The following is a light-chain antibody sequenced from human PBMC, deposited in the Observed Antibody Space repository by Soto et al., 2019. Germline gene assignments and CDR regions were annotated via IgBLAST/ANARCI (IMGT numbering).Light chain of an antibody. J-gene: IGKJ1*01. V-gene: IGKV3-15*01. CDR1: QSVRSN. CDR3: QQYNNWPWP. Sequence: EIVMTQSPATLSVSPGGRATLSCRASQSVRSNLAWYQQKPGQAPRLLIYGASTRATGIAARFSGSGSGTEFTLTISSLQSEDFAVYYCQQYNNWPWPFGQGTKVDIK. CDR2: GAS.